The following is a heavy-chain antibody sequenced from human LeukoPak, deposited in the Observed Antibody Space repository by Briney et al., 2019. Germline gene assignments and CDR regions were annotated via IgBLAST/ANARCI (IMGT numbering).Heavy chain of an antibody. D-gene: IGHD1-26*01. CDR1: GFTFSSYW. CDR3: AKGPSRRGELLGF. V-gene: IGHV3-7*03. CDR2: IKQDGSEK. Sequence: GGSLRLSCAASGFTFSSYWMSWVRQAPGKGLEWVANIKQDGSEKYYVDSVKGRFTISRDNAKNSLYLQMNSLRAEDTAVYYCAKGPSRRGELLGFWGQGTLVTVSS. J-gene: IGHJ4*02.